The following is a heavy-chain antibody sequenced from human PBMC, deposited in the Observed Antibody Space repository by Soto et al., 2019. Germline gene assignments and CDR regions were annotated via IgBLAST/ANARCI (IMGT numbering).Heavy chain of an antibody. D-gene: IGHD5-18*01. CDR1: GGSISSGDYY. V-gene: IGHV4-30-4*01. CDR3: ARDLGAGTAMANFDY. J-gene: IGHJ4*02. CDR2: IYYSGST. Sequence: TSETLSLTCTVSGGSISSGDYYWSWIRQPPGKGLEWIGYIYYSGSTYYNPSLKSRVTISVDTSKNQFSLKLSSVTAADTAVYYCARDLGAGTAMANFDYWGQGTLVTVSS.